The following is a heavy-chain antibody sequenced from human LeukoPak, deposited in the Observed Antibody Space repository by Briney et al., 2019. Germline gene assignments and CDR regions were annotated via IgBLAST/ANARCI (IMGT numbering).Heavy chain of an antibody. CDR1: GYTFTSYD. CDR3: ARGLRFLEWLPPAYMDV. CDR2: MNPNSGNT. Sequence: GASVKVSCKASGYTFTSYDINWVRQATGQGLEWMGWMNPNSGNTGYAQKFQGRVTITRNTSISTAYMELSSLRSEDTAVYYCARGLRFLEWLPPAYMDVWGKGTTVTVS. V-gene: IGHV1-8*03. J-gene: IGHJ6*03. D-gene: IGHD3-3*01.